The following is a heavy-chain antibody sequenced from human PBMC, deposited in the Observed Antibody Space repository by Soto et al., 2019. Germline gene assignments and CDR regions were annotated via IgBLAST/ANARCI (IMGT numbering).Heavy chain of an antibody. CDR1: GGSISSSSYY. D-gene: IGHD6-6*01. CDR2: IYYSGST. CDR3: ARHREQLVDWFDY. J-gene: IGHJ4*02. Sequence: QLQLQESGPGLVKPSETLSLTCTVSGGSISSSSYYWGWIRQPPGKGLEWIGSIYYSGSTYYNPSLKSRVTISVDTSKNQFSLKLSSVTAADTAVYYCARHREQLVDWFDYWGQGTLVTVSS. V-gene: IGHV4-39*01.